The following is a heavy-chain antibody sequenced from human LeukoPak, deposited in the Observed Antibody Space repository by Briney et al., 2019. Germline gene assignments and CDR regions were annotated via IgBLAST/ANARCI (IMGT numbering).Heavy chain of an antibody. CDR1: GYPFTGYY. J-gene: IGHJ4*02. Sequence: GASVKVSCKASGYPFTGYYIHWVRQAPGQGLEWMGWINPNSGGIQYAQKFQGRVTLTRDTSTSTAYMELSRLRSDDTAVYYCARVAGYEPEEYFDYWGQGSLVTVSS. V-gene: IGHV1-2*02. D-gene: IGHD5-12*01. CDR2: INPNSGGI. CDR3: ARVAGYEPEEYFDY.